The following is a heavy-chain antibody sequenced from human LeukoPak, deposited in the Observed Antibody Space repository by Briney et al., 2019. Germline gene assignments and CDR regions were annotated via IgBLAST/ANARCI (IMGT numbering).Heavy chain of an antibody. Sequence: SETLSLTCTVSGGSISGYYWSWIRQSPGKGRVWIGYMYYSGSTNYNPSLKSRVTMSVDMSKNQFSLKLSSVTAADTALYYCARHFTYYYDSSGYPRDAFDIWGQGTMVTVSS. CDR3: ARHFTYYYDSSGYPRDAFDI. CDR1: GGSISGYY. V-gene: IGHV4-59*08. D-gene: IGHD3-22*01. J-gene: IGHJ3*02. CDR2: MYYSGST.